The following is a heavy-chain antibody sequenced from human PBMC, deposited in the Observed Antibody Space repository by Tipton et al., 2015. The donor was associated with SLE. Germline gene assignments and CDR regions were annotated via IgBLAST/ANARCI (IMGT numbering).Heavy chain of an antibody. J-gene: IGHJ3*01. V-gene: IGHV5-51*01. CDR3: ARHYGTNWAFDF. CDR2: IYPGDSDT. D-gene: IGHD7-27*01. Sequence: VQLVQSGAEVKKPGESLKISCQASEYSFTRYWIAWVRQMPGKGLEWMGIIYPGDSDTRYSPSFQGQVTISADKSISTAYLQWSSLEASDTAIYYCARHYGTNWAFDFWCQGTMVTVSS. CDR1: EYSFTRYW.